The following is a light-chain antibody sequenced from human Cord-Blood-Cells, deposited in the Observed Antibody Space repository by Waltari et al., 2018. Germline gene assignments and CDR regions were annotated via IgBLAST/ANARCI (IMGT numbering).Light chain of an antibody. J-gene: IGKJ5*01. CDR2: GAS. Sequence: EIVMTQSPATLSLSQGERAPPPCRASQSVSSNLAWYQQKPGQAPRLLIYGASTRATGIPARFSGSGSGTEFTLTISSLQSEDFAVYYCQQYNNWPPITFGQGTRLEIK. V-gene: IGKV3-15*01. CDR3: QQYNNWPPIT. CDR1: QSVSSN.